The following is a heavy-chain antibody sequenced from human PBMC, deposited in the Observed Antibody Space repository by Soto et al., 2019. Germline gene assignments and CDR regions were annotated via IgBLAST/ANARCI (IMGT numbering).Heavy chain of an antibody. D-gene: IGHD3-10*01. Sequence: SETLSLTSTVSGGSISSSSYYWGWIRQPPGKGLEWIGSIYYSGSTYYNPSLKSRVTISVDTSKNQFSLKLSSVTAADTAVYYCARNYGSGSSDYYYYYGMDVWGQGTTVTVSS. J-gene: IGHJ6*02. CDR1: GGSISSSSYY. CDR3: ARNYGSGSSDYYYYYGMDV. V-gene: IGHV4-39*01. CDR2: IYYSGST.